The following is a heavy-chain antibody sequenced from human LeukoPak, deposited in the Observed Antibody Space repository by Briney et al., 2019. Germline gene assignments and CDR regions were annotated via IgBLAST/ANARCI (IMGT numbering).Heavy chain of an antibody. CDR2: IYYSGST. Sequence: KSSETLSLTCTVSGGSISSYYWSWIRQPPGKGLEWIGYIYYSGSTNYNPSLKSRVTISVDTSKNQFSLKLSSVTAADTAVYYCARVGAANWGYDAFDIWGQGTMVTVSS. V-gene: IGHV4-59*01. CDR3: ARVGAANWGYDAFDI. D-gene: IGHD7-27*01. J-gene: IGHJ3*02. CDR1: GGSISSYY.